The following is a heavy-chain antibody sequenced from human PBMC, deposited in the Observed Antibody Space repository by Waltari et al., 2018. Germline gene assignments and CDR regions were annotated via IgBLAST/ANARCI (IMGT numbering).Heavy chain of an antibody. D-gene: IGHD4-17*01. CDR2: IYPGDSDT. V-gene: IGHV5-51*01. Sequence: LQLQQWGAGLFKPSETLSLTCAVYGGSFRGYYFSRLRHPPGNGLEWMGIIYPGDSDTRYSPSFQGQVTISADKSISTAYLQWSSLKASDTAMYYCARREEVTTTIDYWGQGTLVTVSS. CDR1: GGSFRGYY. CDR3: ARREEVTTTIDY. J-gene: IGHJ4*02.